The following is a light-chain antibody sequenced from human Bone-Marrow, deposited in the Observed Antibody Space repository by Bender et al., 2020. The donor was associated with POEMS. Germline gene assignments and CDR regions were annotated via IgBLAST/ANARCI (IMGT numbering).Light chain of an antibody. CDR1: NNDVGGYRY. J-gene: IGLJ2*01. CDR3: SSYANSNTLV. Sequence: QSALTQPPSASGSLGQSVTISCTGTNNDVGGYRYVSWYQQHPGKAPQLILYEGTKRPSGVPDRFSGSKSGPTASLTVSGLQAEDEADYYCSSYANSNTLVFGGGTKLTVL. V-gene: IGLV2-8*01. CDR2: EGT.